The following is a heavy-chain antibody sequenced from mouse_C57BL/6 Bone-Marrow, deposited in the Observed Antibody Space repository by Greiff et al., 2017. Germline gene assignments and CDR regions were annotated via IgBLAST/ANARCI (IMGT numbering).Heavy chain of an antibody. Sequence: QVQLKQPGAELVRPGTSVKLSCKASGYTFTSYWMHWVKQRPGQGLEWIGVIDPSDSYTNYNQKFKGKATLTVDTSSSTAYMQLSSLTSEDSAVYYCARRRHYDEEFAYWGQGTLVTVSA. CDR2: IDPSDSYT. CDR3: ARRRHYDEEFAY. J-gene: IGHJ3*01. V-gene: IGHV1-59*01. D-gene: IGHD2-4*01. CDR1: GYTFTSYW.